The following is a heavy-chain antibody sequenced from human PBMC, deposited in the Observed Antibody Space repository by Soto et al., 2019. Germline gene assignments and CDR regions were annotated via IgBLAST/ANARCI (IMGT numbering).Heavy chain of an antibody. CDR2: ISYDGSNK. CDR1: GFTFSSYA. V-gene: IGHV3-30-3*01. J-gene: IGHJ4*02. D-gene: IGHD5-18*01. Sequence: VGSLRLSCAASGFTFSSYAMHWVRQAPGKGLEWVAVISYDGSNKYYADSVKGRFTISRDNSKNTLYLQMNSLRAEDTAVYYCAREPYLPDKAMEDTIDYCGQGTLVTVSS. CDR3: AREPYLPDKAMEDTIDY.